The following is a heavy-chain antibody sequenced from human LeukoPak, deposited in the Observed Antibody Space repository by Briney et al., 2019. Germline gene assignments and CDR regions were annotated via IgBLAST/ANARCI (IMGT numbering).Heavy chain of an antibody. V-gene: IGHV3-7*01. D-gene: IGHD1-26*01. CDR1: GFTFSTLW. J-gene: IGHJ6*02. CDR2: INEDGSEK. Sequence: GGSLRLSCATSGFTFSTLWMSWVRQARGKGLEWVANINEDGSEKNYVESLKGRFTISRDNAKNSLYLQMNSLRAEDTALYYCARELGSYEGGYYGMDVWGQGTTVTVSS. CDR3: ARELGSYEGGYYGMDV.